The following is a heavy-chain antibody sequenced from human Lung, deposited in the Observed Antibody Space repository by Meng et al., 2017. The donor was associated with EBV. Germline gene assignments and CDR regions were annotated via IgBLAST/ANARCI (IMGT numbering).Heavy chain of an antibody. CDR3: ARLRLVWMFDY. CDR2: IYYSGST. V-gene: IGHV4-31*03. Sequence: QVQLQESGPGLVKPSQTLSLTCTVSGGSISSGGHYWSWIRQHPGKSLEWIGYIYYSGSTFYTPSLKSRATLSVDTSKNQFSLKLNSVTAADTAVYYCARLRLVWMFDYWGQGALVTVSS. CDR1: GGSISSGGHY. J-gene: IGHJ4*02. D-gene: IGHD6-19*01.